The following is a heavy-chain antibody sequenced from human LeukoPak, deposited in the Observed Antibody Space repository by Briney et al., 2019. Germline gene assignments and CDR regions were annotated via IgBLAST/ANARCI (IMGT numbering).Heavy chain of an antibody. D-gene: IGHD1-1*01. Sequence: GGSLRLSCAASGFTFSTYGMNWVRQAPGKGLEWVSYISSSSSIIYYVDSVKGRFTISRDNAKNSLYLQMNSLRAEDTAVYYCARKPERRDDCWGQGTLVTVSS. J-gene: IGHJ4*02. CDR1: GFTFSTYG. CDR2: ISSSSSII. V-gene: IGHV3-48*01. CDR3: ARKPERRDDC.